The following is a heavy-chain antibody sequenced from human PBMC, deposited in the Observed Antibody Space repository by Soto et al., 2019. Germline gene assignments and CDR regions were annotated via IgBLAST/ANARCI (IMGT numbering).Heavy chain of an antibody. CDR2: IYYSGST. D-gene: IGHD2-8*01. V-gene: IGHV4-30-4*01. CDR1: GGSISSGDYY. J-gene: IGHJ3*02. Sequence: QVQLQESGPGLVKPSQTLSLTCTFSGGSISSGDYYWSWLRQPPGNGLEWIGYIYYSGSTYSNPSLKSLVTRSVDTYKNQFSLKLSSVTAADTAVYYCARLEPGLKDALDIWGQGTMVTVSS. CDR3: ARLEPGLKDALDI.